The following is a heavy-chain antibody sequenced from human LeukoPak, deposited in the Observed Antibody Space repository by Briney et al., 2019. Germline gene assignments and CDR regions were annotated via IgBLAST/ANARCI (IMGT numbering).Heavy chain of an antibody. CDR3: ARHSQPIYDFWSGYYTGGNGVYYYMDV. J-gene: IGHJ6*03. V-gene: IGHV3-23*01. Sequence: PGGSLRLSCAASGFTFSSYAMSWVRQAPGKGLEWVSAISGSGGSTYYADSVKGRFTISRDNAKNSLYLQMNSLRAEDTALYYCARHSQPIYDFWSGYYTGGNGVYYYMDVWGKGTTVTVSS. D-gene: IGHD3-3*01. CDR1: GFTFSSYA. CDR2: ISGSGGST.